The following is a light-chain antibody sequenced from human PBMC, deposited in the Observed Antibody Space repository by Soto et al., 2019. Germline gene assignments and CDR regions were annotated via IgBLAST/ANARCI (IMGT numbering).Light chain of an antibody. J-gene: IGKJ5*01. V-gene: IGKV3D-15*01. Sequence: RATLSLRASQSVRSDYLAWYQQKPGQAPRLLIYGASTRATGVPARFSGGGSGTEFTLTITRLQSEDFAVYWCQQDNKWPLRFGPVRRLAIK. CDR2: GAS. CDR3: QQDNKWPLR. CDR1: QSVRSD.